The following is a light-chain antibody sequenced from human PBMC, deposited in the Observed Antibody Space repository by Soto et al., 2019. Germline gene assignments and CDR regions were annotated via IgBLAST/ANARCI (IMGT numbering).Light chain of an antibody. CDR3: AAWDDSLSGGV. V-gene: IGLV1-40*01. CDR2: GNS. J-gene: IGLJ1*01. CDR1: SSNIGAGYD. Sequence: QSVLTQPPSVSGAPGQRVTLSCTGSSSNIGAGYDVHWYQQLPGTAPKLLIYGNSNRPSGVPDRFSGSKSGTPASLAISGLRSEDEADYYCAAWDDSLSGGVFGTGTKVTVL.